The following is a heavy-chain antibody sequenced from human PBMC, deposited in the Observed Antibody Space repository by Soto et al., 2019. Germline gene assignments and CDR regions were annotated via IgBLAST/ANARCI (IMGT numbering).Heavy chain of an antibody. Sequence: PGGSLRLSCAASGFTFSGHDMHWVRQPTGKGLEWVSLIDTADDTDYPASVKGRFTITRDNAKSSLYLQMNSLRVEDTAVYYCAREIVVVIKLGLGGRYAFDIWGQGTMVTVSS. CDR3: AREIVVVIKLGLGGRYAFDI. J-gene: IGHJ3*02. V-gene: IGHV3-13*01. D-gene: IGHD3-22*01. CDR1: GFTFSGHD. CDR2: IDTADDT.